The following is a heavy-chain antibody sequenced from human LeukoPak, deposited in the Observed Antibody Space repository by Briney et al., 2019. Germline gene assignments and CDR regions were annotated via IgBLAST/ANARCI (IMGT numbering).Heavy chain of an antibody. D-gene: IGHD7-27*01. J-gene: IGHJ4*02. CDR1: GFTFSSYE. CDR2: ISGSGSTI. CDR3: AGGPGSGLGMTRYFDY. Sequence: GGSLRLSCAPSGFTFSSYEMNWVRQAPGKGLEWVSYISGSGSTIYYADSVKGRFTISRDNAKNSLYLQMNSLRAEDMAVYYCAGGPGSGLGMTRYFDYWGQGTLVTVSS. V-gene: IGHV3-48*03.